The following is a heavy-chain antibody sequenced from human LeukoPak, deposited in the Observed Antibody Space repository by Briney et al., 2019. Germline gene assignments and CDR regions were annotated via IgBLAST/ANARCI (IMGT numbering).Heavy chain of an antibody. CDR1: GFTFSSYE. CDR2: ICSSGSTI. V-gene: IGHV3-48*03. CDR3: ARMLIVVVPAAKGYYYYGMDV. J-gene: IGHJ6*02. Sequence: GGSLRLSCAASGFTFSSYEMNWVRQAPGKGLEWVSYICSSGSTIFYADSVRGGFTIYRDNAKNSLYMQMNSLRAEDTAVYYWARMLIVVVPAAKGYYYYGMDVWGQGTTVTVSS. D-gene: IGHD2-2*01.